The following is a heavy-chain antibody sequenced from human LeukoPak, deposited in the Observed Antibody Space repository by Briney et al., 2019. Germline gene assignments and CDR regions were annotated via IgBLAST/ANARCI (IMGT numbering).Heavy chain of an antibody. J-gene: IGHJ4*02. V-gene: IGHV3-23*01. CDR2: ISGSGGST. Sequence: GGSLRLSCAASGFTFSSYAMSWVRQAPGKGLEWVSAISGSGGSTYYADSVKGRFTISRDNSKNTLYLQMNSLRAEDTAVYYCAKGAAYYDFWSGYYYFDYWGQGTLVTVSS. CDR1: GFTFSSYA. CDR3: AKGAAYYDFWSGYYYFDY. D-gene: IGHD3-3*01.